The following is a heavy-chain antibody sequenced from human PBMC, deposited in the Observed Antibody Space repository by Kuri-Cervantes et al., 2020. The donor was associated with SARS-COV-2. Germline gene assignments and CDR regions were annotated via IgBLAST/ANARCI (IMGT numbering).Heavy chain of an antibody. CDR1: GFTFGDYA. CDR3: TRGGYRTSSDAFDI. D-gene: IGHD6-13*01. CDR2: IRSKAYGGTT. Sequence: GGSLRLSCTASGFTFGDYAMSWVRQAPGKGLEWVGFIRSKAYGGTTEYAASVKGRFTISRDDSKSIAYLQMNSLKTEDTAVYHCTRGGYRTSSDAFDIWGQGTMVTVSS. V-gene: IGHV3-49*04. J-gene: IGHJ3*02.